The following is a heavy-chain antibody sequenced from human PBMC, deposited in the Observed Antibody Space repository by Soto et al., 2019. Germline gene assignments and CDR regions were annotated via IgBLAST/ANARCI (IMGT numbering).Heavy chain of an antibody. CDR1: GYTFTSYD. CDR3: ARERSSSKRFDP. D-gene: IGHD3-16*02. Sequence: QVQLVQSGAEVKKPGASVKVSCTSSGYTFTSYDINWVRQATGQGLEWMGWMNPDSGNTGYAQKFQGRVTMTRNTSISTAYMELSSLRSEDTAVYYCARERSSSKRFDPWGQGTLVTVSS. V-gene: IGHV1-8*01. J-gene: IGHJ5*02. CDR2: MNPDSGNT.